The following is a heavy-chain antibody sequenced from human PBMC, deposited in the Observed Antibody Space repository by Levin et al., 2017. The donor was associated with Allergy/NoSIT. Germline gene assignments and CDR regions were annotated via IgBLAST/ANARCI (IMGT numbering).Heavy chain of an antibody. J-gene: IGHJ3*02. Sequence: SQTLSLTCTVSGGSISSYYWSWIRQPPGKGLEWIGYIYYSGSTNYNPSLKSRVTISVDTSKNQFSLKLSSVTAADTAVYYCAARPLPSGSNAFDIWGQGTMVTVSS. CDR2: IYYSGST. CDR1: GGSISSYY. D-gene: IGHD6-19*01. V-gene: IGHV4-59*01. CDR3: AARPLPSGSNAFDI.